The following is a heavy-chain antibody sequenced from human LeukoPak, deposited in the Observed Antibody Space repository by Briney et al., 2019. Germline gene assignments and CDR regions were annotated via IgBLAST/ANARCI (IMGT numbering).Heavy chain of an antibody. CDR1: GFTFSSYG. CDR2: IRYDGSNK. Sequence: GESLRLSCAASGFTFSSYGMHWVRQAPGKGLEWVAFIRYDGSNKYYADSVKGRFTISRDNSKNTLYLQMNSLRAEDTAVYYCAISSGWYEPFDYWGQGTLVTVSS. J-gene: IGHJ4*02. V-gene: IGHV3-30*02. CDR3: AISSGWYEPFDY. D-gene: IGHD6-19*01.